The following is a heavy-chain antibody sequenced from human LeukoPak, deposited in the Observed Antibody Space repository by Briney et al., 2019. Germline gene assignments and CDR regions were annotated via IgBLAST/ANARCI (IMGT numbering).Heavy chain of an antibody. J-gene: IGHJ3*01. CDR1: GFTFSNYW. V-gene: IGHV3-7*01. CDR2: IEQDGSEK. D-gene: IGHD2-2*01. CDR3: ARDQGYCTSASCRGDAFDV. Sequence: GGSLRLSCAASGFTFSNYWMGWVRQAPGKGLEWVAKIEQDGSEKYYVDSVKGRFTISRDNAKNSLSLQMNSLRAEDTAVYYCARDQGYCTSASCRGDAFDVWGQGSMISVSS.